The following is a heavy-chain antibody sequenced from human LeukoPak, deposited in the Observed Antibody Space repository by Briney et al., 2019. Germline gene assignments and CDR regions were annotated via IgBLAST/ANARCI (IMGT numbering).Heavy chain of an antibody. J-gene: IGHJ5*02. CDR2: INHSGST. D-gene: IGHD3-10*01. CDR1: GGSFSGYY. V-gene: IGHV4-34*01. CDR3: ARKIRTNYYGSGNYNYNWFDP. Sequence: PSETLSLTCAVYGGSFSGYYWSWIRQPPVKGLEWIGEINHSGSTNYNPSLKSRVTISVDTSNKQFSVKLSSVTAADTAVYYCARKIRTNYYGSGNYNYNWFDPWGQGTLVTVSS.